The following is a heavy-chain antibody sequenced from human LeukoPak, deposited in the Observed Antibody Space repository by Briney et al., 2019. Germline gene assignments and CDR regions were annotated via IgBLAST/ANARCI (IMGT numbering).Heavy chain of an antibody. V-gene: IGHV4-59*01. J-gene: IGHJ4*02. Sequence: PSETLSLTCSVSGGSISSYYWSWMRQPPGKGLEWIGYMYYSGSTSYNPSLKSRVTISVDTSKNQFSLILSSVTAADTAVYYCARRSGWYWGFDYWGQGTLVTVSS. CDR3: ARRSGWYWGFDY. CDR2: MYYSGST. CDR1: GGSISSYY. D-gene: IGHD6-19*01.